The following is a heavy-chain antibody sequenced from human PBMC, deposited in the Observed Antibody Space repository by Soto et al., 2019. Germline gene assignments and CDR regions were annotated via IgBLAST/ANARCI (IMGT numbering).Heavy chain of an antibody. CDR2: IYSGGYT. Sequence: EVQLVESGGGLIQPGGSLRLSCAVSGFTVSNNYMSWVRQAPGKGLEGVSVIYSGGYTAYGDSVKGRFTIPRDNSKNTISLQTSSRGADERGLCVWAADPGGGGYWGQGTLVTVSS. D-gene: IGHD3-10*01. J-gene: IGHJ4*02. CDR3: AADPGGGGY. V-gene: IGHV3-53*01. CDR1: GFTVSNNY.